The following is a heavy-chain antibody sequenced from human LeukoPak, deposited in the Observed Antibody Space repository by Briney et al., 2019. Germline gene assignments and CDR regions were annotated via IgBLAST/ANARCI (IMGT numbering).Heavy chain of an antibody. CDR2: IYPGDSDT. CDR3: ARLTDDILTGYFDY. CDR1: GYSFTSYW. D-gene: IGHD3-9*01. J-gene: IGHJ4*02. Sequence: GESLKISCKGSGYSFTSYWIGWVRQMPGKGLEWMGIIYPGDSDTRYSPSFQGQATIPADKSISTAYLQWSSLKASDTAMYYCARLTDDILTGYFDYWGQGTLVTVSS. V-gene: IGHV5-51*01.